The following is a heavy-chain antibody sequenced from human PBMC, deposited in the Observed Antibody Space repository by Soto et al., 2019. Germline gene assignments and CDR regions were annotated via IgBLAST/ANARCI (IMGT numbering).Heavy chain of an antibody. CDR3: ARDRKGPDTAMAPAVYYYYGMDV. J-gene: IGHJ6*02. CDR1: GGSISSGGYY. Sequence: SETLSLTCTVSGGSISSGGYYWSWIRQHPGKGLEWIGYIYYSGSTYYNPSLKSRVTISVDTSKNQFSLKLSSVTAADTAVYYCARDRKGPDTAMAPAVYYYYGMDVWGQGTTVTVSS. V-gene: IGHV4-31*03. CDR2: IYYSGST. D-gene: IGHD5-18*01.